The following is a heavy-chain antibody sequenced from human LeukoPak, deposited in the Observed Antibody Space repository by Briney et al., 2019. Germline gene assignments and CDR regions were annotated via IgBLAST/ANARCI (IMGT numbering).Heavy chain of an antibody. J-gene: IGHJ4*02. D-gene: IGHD2-15*01. V-gene: IGHV4-39*01. Sequence: SEPLSLTCTVSGGSISSSSYYWGWIRQPPGKGLEWIGSIYYSGSTYYNPSLKSRVTISVDTSKNQFSLKLSSVTAADTAVYYCARQTGYCSGGSCRGYWGQGTLVTVSS. CDR3: ARQTGYCSGGSCRGY. CDR1: GGSISSSSYY. CDR2: IYYSGST.